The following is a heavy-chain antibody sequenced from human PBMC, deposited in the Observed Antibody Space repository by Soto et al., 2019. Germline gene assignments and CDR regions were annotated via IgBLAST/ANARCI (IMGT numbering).Heavy chain of an antibody. Sequence: EVQLLESGGGLVQPGGSLTLSCAASGFTFTNYAVSWVRQAPGKGLEWVSNISGRGGDSYYTDSVKGRFIISRDNSKNTLYMQMNSVRAEDTAVYYCVREHDDYEDAFDIWGQGTMVTVSS. V-gene: IGHV3-23*01. CDR1: GFTFTNYA. D-gene: IGHD4-17*01. J-gene: IGHJ3*02. CDR2: ISGRGGDS. CDR3: VREHDDYEDAFDI.